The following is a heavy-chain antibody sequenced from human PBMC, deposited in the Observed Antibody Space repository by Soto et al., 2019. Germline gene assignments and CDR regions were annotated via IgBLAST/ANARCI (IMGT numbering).Heavy chain of an antibody. Sequence: ASVKVSCKASGYTFTSYYMHWVRQAPGQGLEWMGIINPSGGSTSYAQKFQGRVTMTRDTSTSTVYMELSSLRSEDTAVYYCARDSGGSSGWSIDWLFDLWGRGTLVTVSS. V-gene: IGHV1-46*03. J-gene: IGHJ2*01. CDR3: ARDSGGSSGWSIDWLFDL. D-gene: IGHD6-19*01. CDR2: INPSGGST. CDR1: GYTFTSYY.